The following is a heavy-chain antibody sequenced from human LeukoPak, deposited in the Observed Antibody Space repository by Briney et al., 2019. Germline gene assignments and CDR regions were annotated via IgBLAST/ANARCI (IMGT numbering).Heavy chain of an antibody. CDR1: GFTFSSYS. CDR3: ARDLVASTIFGVREVDP. V-gene: IGHV3-21*01. CDR2: INSSSSYI. J-gene: IGHJ5*02. Sequence: GGSLRLSCAASGFTFSSYSMNWVRQAPGKGLEWVSSINSSSSYIYYADSVKGRFTISRDNAKNSLYLQMNSLRAEDTAVYYCARDLVASTIFGVREVDPWGQGTLVTVSS. D-gene: IGHD3-3*01.